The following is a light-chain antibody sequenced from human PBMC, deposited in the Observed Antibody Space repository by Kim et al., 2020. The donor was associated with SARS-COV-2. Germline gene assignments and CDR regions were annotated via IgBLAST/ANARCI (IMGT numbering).Light chain of an antibody. CDR2: DAS. CDR1: QSVSSY. J-gene: IGKJ2*01. CDR3: QQRSNWNLYT. V-gene: IGKV3-11*01. Sequence: EIVLTQSPATLSLSPGERATLSCRASQSVSSYLAWYQQKPGQAPRLLIYDASNRATGIPARFSGSGSGTDFTLTISSLEPEDFAVYYCQQRSNWNLYTCGQGTKLEI.